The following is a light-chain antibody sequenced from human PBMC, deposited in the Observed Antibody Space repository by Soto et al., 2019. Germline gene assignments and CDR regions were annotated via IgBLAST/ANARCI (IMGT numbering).Light chain of an antibody. J-gene: IGKJ1*01. Sequence: DIQMTQSPSSLSASVEDRVIITCRASQSISNHLNWYQQKPGKAPKLLIFAASSFQSGVPSRFSGSRSWPDFTLTISSLQTEDFPTYYCHHSYSRPPTFGQGTKVEIK. V-gene: IGKV1-39*01. CDR2: AAS. CDR1: QSISNH. CDR3: HHSYSRPPT.